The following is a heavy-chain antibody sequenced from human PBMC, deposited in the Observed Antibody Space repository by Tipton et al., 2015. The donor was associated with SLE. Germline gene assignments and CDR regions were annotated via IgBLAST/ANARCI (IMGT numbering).Heavy chain of an antibody. J-gene: IGHJ3*02. Sequence: SLRLSCAASGFTFSSYAMHWVRQAPGKGLEWVAVISYDGSNKYYADSVKGRFTISRDNSKNTLYLQMNSLRAEDTAVYYCARDPPEAGYDAFDIWGQGTMVTVSS. D-gene: IGHD3-22*01. CDR2: ISYDGSNK. CDR3: ARDPPEAGYDAFDI. CDR1: GFTFSSYA. V-gene: IGHV3-30-3*01.